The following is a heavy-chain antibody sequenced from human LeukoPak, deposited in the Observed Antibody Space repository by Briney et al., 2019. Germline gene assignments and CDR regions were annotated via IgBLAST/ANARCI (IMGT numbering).Heavy chain of an antibody. CDR1: GFTFSSYA. CDR3: AKDRIGYSGSYPFDY. Sequence: GGSLRLSCVASGFTFSSYAMSWVRQAPGKGLEWVSAISGSGGSTYYADSVKGRFTISRDNSKNTLYLQMNSLRAEDTAVYYCAKDRIGYSGSYPFDYWGQGTLVTVSS. CDR2: ISGSGGST. D-gene: IGHD1-26*01. V-gene: IGHV3-23*01. J-gene: IGHJ4*02.